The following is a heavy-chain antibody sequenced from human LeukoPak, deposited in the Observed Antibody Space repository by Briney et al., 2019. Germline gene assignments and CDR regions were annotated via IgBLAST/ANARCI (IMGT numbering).Heavy chain of an antibody. Sequence: GGSLRLSCSASGFTFSSYAMHWVRQAPGKGLEYVSLISSNGGSTYYADFVKGRFTISRDNSKNTLHLQMSSLRTEDTAVYYCVRDYESDYWGQGTLVTVSS. J-gene: IGHJ4*02. D-gene: IGHD5-12*01. CDR2: ISSNGGST. CDR3: VRDYESDY. V-gene: IGHV3-64*03. CDR1: GFTFSSYA.